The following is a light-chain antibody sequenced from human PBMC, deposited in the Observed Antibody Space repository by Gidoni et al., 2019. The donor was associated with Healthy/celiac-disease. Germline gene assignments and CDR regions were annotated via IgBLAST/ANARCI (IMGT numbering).Light chain of an antibody. Sequence: QSALTQPASVSGSPGQPITISCTGTSSDVGGYNCVSWYQQHPGKAPKLMIYEVSNRPSGVSNRFSGSKSGNTASLTISGLQAEDEADYYCSSYTSSSTLVFGGGTKLTVL. CDR1: SSDVGGYNC. V-gene: IGLV2-14*01. CDR2: EVS. J-gene: IGLJ2*01. CDR3: SSYTSSSTLV.